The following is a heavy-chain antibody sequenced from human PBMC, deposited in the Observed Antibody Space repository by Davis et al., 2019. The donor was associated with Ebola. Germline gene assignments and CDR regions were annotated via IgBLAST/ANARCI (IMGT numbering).Heavy chain of an antibody. CDR3: ARDRITMVQGVTYYYYGMDV. Sequence: GSLRLSCTVSGGSISSYYWSWIRQPPGKGLEWIGYIYYSGSTNYNPSLKSRVTISVDTSKNQFSLKLRSVTAADTAVYYCARDRITMVQGVTYYYYGMDVWGQGTTVTVSS. CDR2: IYYSGST. CDR1: GGSISSYY. D-gene: IGHD3-10*01. J-gene: IGHJ6*02. V-gene: IGHV4-59*01.